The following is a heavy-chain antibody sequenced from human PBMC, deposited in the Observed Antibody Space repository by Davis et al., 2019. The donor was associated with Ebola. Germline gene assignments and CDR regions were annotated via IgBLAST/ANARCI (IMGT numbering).Heavy chain of an antibody. CDR3: ASSTYYYDSSGYYYEYFQH. CDR2: ISSSGSSM. J-gene: IGHJ1*01. D-gene: IGHD3-22*01. CDR1: GFSFSDYY. V-gene: IGHV3-11*01. Sequence: GGSLRLSCAASGFSFSDYYMTWIRQAPGKGLEWLSYISSSGSSMNYADSVKGRFTISRDNAKNSLYLQMNSLRAEDTAVYYCASSTYYYDSSGYYYEYFQHWGQGTLVTVSS.